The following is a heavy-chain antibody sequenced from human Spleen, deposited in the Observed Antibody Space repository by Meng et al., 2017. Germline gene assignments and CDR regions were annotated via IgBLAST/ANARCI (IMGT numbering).Heavy chain of an antibody. J-gene: IGHJ5*01. CDR3: SRRINTAGGWFDS. Sequence: QLQLQDSGPRLVKPSETLSLTCTVSGGSISSSSYYWGWIRQPPGKGLEWIGTIDYSGTTYSNSSLKSRVTISLDTSRNQFSLKLTSVTAADTAVYYCSRRINTAGGWFDSWGQGTLVTVSS. CDR1: GGSISSSSYY. V-gene: IGHV4-39*01. CDR2: IDYSGTT. D-gene: IGHD5-18*01.